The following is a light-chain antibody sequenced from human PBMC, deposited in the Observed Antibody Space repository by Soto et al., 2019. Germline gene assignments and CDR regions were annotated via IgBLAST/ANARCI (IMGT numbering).Light chain of an antibody. CDR2: DAS. V-gene: IGKV1-5*01. CDR1: QSISSW. CDR3: QQYNSYSRT. J-gene: IGKJ1*01. Sequence: DTQMTQNPSTLSASVGDRVTITCRASQSISSWLAWYQQKPGKVPKLLIYDASSLESGVPSRFSGSGSGTEFTLTISSLQPDDFATYYCQQYNSYSRTFGQGTIV.